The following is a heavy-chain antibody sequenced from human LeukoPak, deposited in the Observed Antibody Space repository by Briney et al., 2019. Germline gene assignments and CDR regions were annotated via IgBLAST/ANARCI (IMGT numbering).Heavy chain of an antibody. J-gene: IGHJ4*02. CDR3: ARAPRHYYDSSGYYCLDY. V-gene: IGHV1-18*01. CDR1: GYTFTSYG. CDR2: ISAYNGNT. D-gene: IGHD3-22*01. Sequence: GASVKVSCKASGYTFTSYGISWVRQAPGQGLEWMGWISAYNGNTNYAQKLQGRVTMTTDTSTSTAYMELRSLRSDDTAVYYCARAPRHYYDSSGYYCLDYWGQGTLVTVSS.